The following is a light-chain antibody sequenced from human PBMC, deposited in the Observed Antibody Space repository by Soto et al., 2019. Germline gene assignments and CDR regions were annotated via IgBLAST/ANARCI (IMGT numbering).Light chain of an antibody. J-gene: IGKJ3*01. Sequence: AIRMTQSPSSFSASTGDRVTITCRASQGISSYLAWYQQKPGKAPKLLIYAASTLQSGVPSRFSGSGSGTDFTLTISCLQSEDFATYYCQQYYSYHRTFDPGTKVDIK. V-gene: IGKV1-8*01. CDR2: AAS. CDR3: QQYYSYHRT. CDR1: QGISSY.